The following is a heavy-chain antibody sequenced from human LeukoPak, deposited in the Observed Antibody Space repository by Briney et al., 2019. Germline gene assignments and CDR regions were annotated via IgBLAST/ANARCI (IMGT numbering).Heavy chain of an antibody. Sequence: SETLSPTCTVSGGSISSYFWSWIRQPPGKGLEWIGYIYYSGITNYNPSLKSRITISVDTSKNQFSLKLSSVTAADTAVYYCARGTRQSSNHYFDYWGQGTLVTVSS. J-gene: IGHJ4*02. CDR3: ARGTRQSSNHYFDY. CDR1: GGSISSYF. CDR2: IYYSGIT. D-gene: IGHD4-11*01. V-gene: IGHV4-59*08.